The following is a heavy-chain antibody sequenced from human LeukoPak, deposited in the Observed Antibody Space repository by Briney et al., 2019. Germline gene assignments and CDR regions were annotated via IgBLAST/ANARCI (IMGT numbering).Heavy chain of an antibody. J-gene: IGHJ6*02. CDR3: ATYLSSGVLNYYGMDV. CDR1: GYTFTGYY. CDR2: INPNSGGT. D-gene: IGHD6-19*01. Sequence: ASVTVSCKASGYTFTGYYMHWVRQAPGQGLEWMGWINPNSGGTNYAQKFQGWVTMTRDTSISTAYMELSRLRSDDTAVYYCATYLSSGVLNYYGMDVWGQGTTVTVSS. V-gene: IGHV1-2*04.